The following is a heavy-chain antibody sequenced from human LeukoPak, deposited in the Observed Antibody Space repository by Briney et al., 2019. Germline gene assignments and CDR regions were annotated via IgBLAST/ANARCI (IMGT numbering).Heavy chain of an antibody. CDR3: AKGDRGHCTGVKCYPFDY. J-gene: IGHJ4*02. V-gene: IGHV3-23*01. CDR1: GFTYANYA. D-gene: IGHD2-8*02. CDR2: ITGTGGRGGI. Sequence: PGGSLRLSCVASGFTYANYAMNWVRQAPGKRLEWVASITGTGGRGGIYNADSAKGRFTISRDNSKNTLFLQMSSLRAEDTAVYHCAKGDRGHCTGVKCYPFDYWGQGTVVTVSS.